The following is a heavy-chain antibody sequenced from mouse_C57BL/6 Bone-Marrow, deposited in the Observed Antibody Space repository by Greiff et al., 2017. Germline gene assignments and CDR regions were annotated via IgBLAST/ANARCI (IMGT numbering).Heavy chain of an antibody. CDR2: ISYSGST. Sequence: EVMLVDSGPGLAKPSQTLSLTCSVTGYSITSDYWNWIRKFPGNKLEYMGYISYSGSTYYNPSLKSRISITRDTSKNQYYLQLNSVTTEDTATYYCARLRTTYYRAMDYWGQGTSVTVSS. CDR3: ARLRTTYYRAMDY. J-gene: IGHJ4*01. D-gene: IGHD2-12*01. V-gene: IGHV3-8*01. CDR1: GYSITSDY.